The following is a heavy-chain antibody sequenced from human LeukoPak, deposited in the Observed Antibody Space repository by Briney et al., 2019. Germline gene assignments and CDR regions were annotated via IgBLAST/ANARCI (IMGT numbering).Heavy chain of an antibody. CDR2: IYYSGST. Sequence: SGTLSLTCTVSGGSISSYYWSWIRQPPGKGLEWIGYIYYSGSTNYNPSLKSRVTISVDTSKNQFSLKLSSVTAADTAVYYCASYSNYVGSDYWGQGTLVTVSS. CDR1: GGSISSYY. D-gene: IGHD4-11*01. CDR3: ASYSNYVGSDY. V-gene: IGHV4-59*01. J-gene: IGHJ4*02.